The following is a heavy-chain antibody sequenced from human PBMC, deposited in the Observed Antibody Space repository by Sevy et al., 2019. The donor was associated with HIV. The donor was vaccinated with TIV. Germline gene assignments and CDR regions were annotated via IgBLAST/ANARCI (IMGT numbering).Heavy chain of an antibody. CDR3: AREYYDFWSGYSYYYGMDV. CDR1: GYTFTSYD. J-gene: IGHJ6*02. CDR2: MNPNSGNT. V-gene: IGHV1-8*01. Sequence: ASVKVSCKASGYTFTSYDINWVRQATGQGLEWMGWMNPNSGNTGYPQKFQGRVTMTRNTSISTAYMELSSLRSEDTAVYYCAREYYDFWSGYSYYYGMDVWGQGTTVTVSS. D-gene: IGHD3-3*01.